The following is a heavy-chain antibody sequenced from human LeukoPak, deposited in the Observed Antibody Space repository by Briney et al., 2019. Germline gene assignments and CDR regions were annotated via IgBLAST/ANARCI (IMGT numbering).Heavy chain of an antibody. CDR2: IYSSGSS. D-gene: IGHD3-22*01. CDR1: GYSISSGYY. V-gene: IGHV4-38-2*02. Sequence: PSETLSLTCTVSGYSISSGYYWGWIRQPPGKGLEYVGYIYSSGSSHYNPSLKSRVTISVDTSKNQFSLKLSSVTAADTAVYYCARRGGGYPSYYFDNWGQGTLVAVSS. J-gene: IGHJ4*02. CDR3: ARRGGGYPSYYFDN.